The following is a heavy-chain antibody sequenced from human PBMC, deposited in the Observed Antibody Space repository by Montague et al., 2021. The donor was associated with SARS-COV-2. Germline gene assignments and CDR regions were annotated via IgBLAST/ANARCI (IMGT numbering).Heavy chain of an antibody. CDR2: FYYSGST. D-gene: IGHD3/OR15-3a*01. CDR1: GGSISSSSSY. V-gene: IGHV4-31*03. J-gene: IGHJ6*02. CDR3: ARDLGRTGYYYGLDV. Sequence: TLSLTCTVSGGSISSSSSYWSWIRQLPGKGLEWLGYFYYSGSTYYNPSLKSRVFISADMSKNQFFLNLTSVTAADAAVYYCARDLGRTGYYYGLDVWGQGTTVTVSS.